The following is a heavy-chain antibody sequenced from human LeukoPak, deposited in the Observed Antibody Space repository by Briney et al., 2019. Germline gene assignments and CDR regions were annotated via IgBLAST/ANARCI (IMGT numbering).Heavy chain of an antibody. Sequence: GGSLRLSCTASGFPFYSYWMTWVRQTPGKGLEWVANIRHDGSTKYYADSVKGRFTISRDNAMNSLYLQMDSLRVVDTAIYYCARSVPYGTTWYGRSDCWGQGTQVTVSS. J-gene: IGHJ4*02. CDR2: IRHDGSTK. D-gene: IGHD6-13*01. CDR1: GFPFYSYW. CDR3: ARSVPYGTTWYGRSDC. V-gene: IGHV3-7*03.